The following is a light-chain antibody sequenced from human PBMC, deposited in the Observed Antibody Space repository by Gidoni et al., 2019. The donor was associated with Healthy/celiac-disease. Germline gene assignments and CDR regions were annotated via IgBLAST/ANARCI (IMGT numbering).Light chain of an antibody. J-gene: IGLJ2*01. Sequence: SYELTHQPSVSVSPGQTASITCSGDKLGDKYACWYQQKPGQSPVLVIYQDSKRPSGIPERFSGSNSGNTATLTISGTQAMDEADYYCQAWDSSTAVVFGGGTKLTVL. CDR2: QDS. CDR3: QAWDSSTAVV. CDR1: KLGDKY. V-gene: IGLV3-1*01.